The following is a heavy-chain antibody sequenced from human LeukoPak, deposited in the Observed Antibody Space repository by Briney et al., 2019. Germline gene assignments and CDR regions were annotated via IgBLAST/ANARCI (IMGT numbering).Heavy chain of an antibody. V-gene: IGHV3-73*01. CDR2: IRSKADNYAT. Sequence: GGSLRLSCAASGFTFSGSAIHWVRQASGKGLEWVGRIRSKADNYATGYAAPVKGRFTLARDDSKNTAYLQMNRLKTEDTAVYYCTRVPTRGSGNDYWGQGTQVTVSS. D-gene: IGHD3-10*01. J-gene: IGHJ4*02. CDR1: GFTFSGSA. CDR3: TRVPTRGSGNDY.